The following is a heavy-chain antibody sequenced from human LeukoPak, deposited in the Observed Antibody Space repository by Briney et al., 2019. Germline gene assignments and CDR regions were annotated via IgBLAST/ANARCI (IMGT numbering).Heavy chain of an antibody. V-gene: IGHV3-23*01. D-gene: IGHD2-2*01. CDR3: AKDDVVVPAVIEH. Sequence: GGSLRLSCAASGFTFSSYAMSWVRQAPGKGLEWVSAISGSGGSTYYADSGKGRFTISRDNSKNTLYLQMNSLRAEDTAVYYCAKDDVVVPAVIEHWGQGTLVTVSS. J-gene: IGHJ1*01. CDR2: ISGSGGST. CDR1: GFTFSSYA.